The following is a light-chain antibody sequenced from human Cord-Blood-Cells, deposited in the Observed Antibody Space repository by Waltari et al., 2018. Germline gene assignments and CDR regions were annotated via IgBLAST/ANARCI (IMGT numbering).Light chain of an antibody. J-gene: IGKJ4*01. CDR1: QSISSY. Sequence: DIQMTQSPSSLSASVGDRVTITCRASQSISSYLNWDQQKPGKAPQLLIYAASSVQSGVPSRFSGSGSGTDFTLSISSLQPEDVATYYGQQSYSTMLTFGGGTKVEIK. CDR3: QQSYSTMLT. CDR2: AAS. V-gene: IGKV1-39*01.